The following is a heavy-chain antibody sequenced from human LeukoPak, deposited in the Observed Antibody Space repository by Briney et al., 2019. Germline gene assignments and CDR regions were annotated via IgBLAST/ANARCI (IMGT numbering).Heavy chain of an antibody. V-gene: IGHV3-64D*06. D-gene: IGHD1-1*01. J-gene: IGHJ6*04. CDR3: VKTSEGNWNDLDYYYYYGMDV. Sequence: PGGSLRLSCSASGFTISSYAMHWVCQAQGKGLDYVSAISSNGGSTYYADSVKGRFTISRDNSKNTLYLQMSSLRAEDTAVYYCVKTSEGNWNDLDYYYYYGMDVWGKGTTVTVSS. CDR1: GFTISSYA. CDR2: ISSNGGST.